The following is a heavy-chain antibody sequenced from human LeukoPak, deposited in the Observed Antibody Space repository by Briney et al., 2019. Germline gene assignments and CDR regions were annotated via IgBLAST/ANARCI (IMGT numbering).Heavy chain of an antibody. J-gene: IGHJ3*02. CDR2: ISYDGSNK. CDR3: AKDYLSGYSYGYGSAFDI. Sequence: QPGGSLRLSCAASGFIFSKYWMSWVRQAPGKGLEWVAVISYDGSNKYYADSVKGRFTISRDNSKNTLYLQMNSLRAEDTAVYYCAKDYLSGYSYGYGSAFDIWGQGTMVTVSS. V-gene: IGHV3-30*18. D-gene: IGHD5-18*01. CDR1: GFIFSKYW.